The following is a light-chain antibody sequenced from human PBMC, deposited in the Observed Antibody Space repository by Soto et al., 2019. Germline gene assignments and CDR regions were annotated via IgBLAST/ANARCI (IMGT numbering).Light chain of an antibody. CDR1: QTVRKN. CDR3: QQYDNWPPLT. V-gene: IGKV3-15*01. J-gene: IGKJ1*01. CDR2: NAS. Sequence: EVLMTQSPATLSVSPGERATLSCRASQTVRKNLAWYRQKPGQAPRLLIYNASTRAAGVPARFSGSGSGTEFTLTINNVQSEDFAVYYCQQYDNWPPLTFGQGNRVEIK.